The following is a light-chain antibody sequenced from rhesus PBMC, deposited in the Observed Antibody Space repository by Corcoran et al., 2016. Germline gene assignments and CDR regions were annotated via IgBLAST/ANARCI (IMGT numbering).Light chain of an antibody. V-gene: IGKV2-78*01. Sequence: DIVMTQTPLSLPVTPGEPASISCRSSQSLLHSDGYTYLDWYLQKPGQSPQLLRYLGANRASGVPDRFSGCGAGTDFTLKISRVEAEGVGVCYCMQGTQLPYSFGQGTKVEIK. CDR2: LGA. J-gene: IGKJ2*01. CDR3: MQGTQLPYS. CDR1: QSLLHSDGYTY.